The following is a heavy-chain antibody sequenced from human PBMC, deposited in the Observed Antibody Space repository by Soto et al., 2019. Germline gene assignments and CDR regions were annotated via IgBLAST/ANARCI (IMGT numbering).Heavy chain of an antibody. CDR2: IIPIFGTA. CDR1: GGTFSSYA. V-gene: IGHV1-69*01. Sequence: QVQLVQSGAEVKKPGSSVKVSCKASGGTFSSYAISWVRQDPGQGLEWMGGIIPIFGTANYAQKFQGRVTITADESTSTAYMELSSLRSEDTAVYYCARDSGITGTTLKGYYFDYWGQGTLVTVSS. D-gene: IGHD1-7*01. CDR3: ARDSGITGTTLKGYYFDY. J-gene: IGHJ4*02.